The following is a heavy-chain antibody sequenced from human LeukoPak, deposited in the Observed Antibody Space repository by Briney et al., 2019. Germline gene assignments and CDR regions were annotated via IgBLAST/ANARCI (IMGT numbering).Heavy chain of an antibody. Sequence: GGSLRLSCAASGFTFSSYGMHWVRQAPGKGLEWVSSISKSNSYMYYADSVKGRFTISRDNAKNSLYLQMNSLRTEDTALYYCAKAAPYSGYDTFFDYWGQGTLVTVSS. CDR2: ISKSNSYM. J-gene: IGHJ4*02. D-gene: IGHD5-12*01. CDR1: GFTFSSYG. CDR3: AKAAPYSGYDTFFDY. V-gene: IGHV3-21*04.